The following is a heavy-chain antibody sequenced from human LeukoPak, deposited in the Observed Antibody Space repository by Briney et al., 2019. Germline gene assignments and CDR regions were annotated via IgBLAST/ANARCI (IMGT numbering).Heavy chain of an antibody. J-gene: IGHJ4*02. CDR3: ATPLIGQGVSLGY. Sequence: GASVTVSCKASGYAFTTYGISWVRQAPGQGLEWMGWITTYSGNTYYAQKLQGRVTMTTNTSTSTAYMELRSLRSDATAGYYCATPLIGQGVSLGYWGQGTLVTVSS. D-gene: IGHD3-16*01. CDR1: GYAFTTYG. V-gene: IGHV1-18*04. CDR2: ITTYSGNT.